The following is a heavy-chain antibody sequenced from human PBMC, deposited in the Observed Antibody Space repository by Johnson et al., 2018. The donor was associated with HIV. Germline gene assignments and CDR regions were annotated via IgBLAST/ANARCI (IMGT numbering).Heavy chain of an antibody. J-gene: IGHJ3*02. CDR2: ISYDGSNK. V-gene: IGHV3-30*04. CDR1: GFTFSSYA. D-gene: IGHD2-21*02. Sequence: QVQLVESGGGVVQPGRSLRLSCAASGFTFSSYAMHWVRQAPGTGLEWVAVISYDGSNKYYADSVKGRFTISRDNSKNTLYLQMHSLRAEDTAVYYCARVRYSIVVVTWDAFDIWGQGTMVSVSS. CDR3: ARVRYSIVVVTWDAFDI.